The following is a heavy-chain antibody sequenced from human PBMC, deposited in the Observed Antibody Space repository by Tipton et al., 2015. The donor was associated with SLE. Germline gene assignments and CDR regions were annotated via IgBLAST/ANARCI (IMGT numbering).Heavy chain of an antibody. CDR1: GGSISTGAYY. D-gene: IGHD6-13*01. V-gene: IGHV4-39*07. CDR3: ARDARYSSRRDFDS. J-gene: IGHJ4*02. CDR2: MHHGGGT. Sequence: TLSLTCTVSGGSISTGAYYWGWIRQPPGKGMEWIGSMHHGGGTFCSPTLKSRVTISLDTSMNQFSLKLSSVTAADTAVCYCARDARYSSRRDFDSWGQGPLVTVSS.